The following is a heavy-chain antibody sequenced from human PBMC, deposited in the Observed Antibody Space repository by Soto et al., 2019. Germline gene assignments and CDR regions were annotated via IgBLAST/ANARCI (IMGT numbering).Heavy chain of an antibody. CDR3: ARVPTPTHGDSDKNNWFDH. CDR2: ISPYNGNT. CDR1: GYTFTTYG. D-gene: IGHD3-9*01. J-gene: IGHJ5*02. Sequence: QVQLVQSGGEVKKPGASVTVSCKTYGYTFTTYGINWVRQAPGQGLEWMGWISPYNGNTKYAQSLQGRVTMTTDTSTNTAYMELRRLRSDDTAVYYCARVPTPTHGDSDKNNWFDHWGQGTLVIVSS. V-gene: IGHV1-18*04.